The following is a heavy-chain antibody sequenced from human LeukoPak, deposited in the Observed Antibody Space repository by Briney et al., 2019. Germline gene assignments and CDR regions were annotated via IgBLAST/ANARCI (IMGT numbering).Heavy chain of an antibody. Sequence: PGGSLRLSCAASGFTFRIYGMTWVRQAPGKGPEWVSYIAHDSTTIYYKGSVKGRFTMSRDNARTSLYLQMTSLRAEDTAMYYCARATRNGYDYWGQGTLVTVSS. D-gene: IGHD5-24*01. J-gene: IGHJ4*02. CDR3: ARATRNGYDY. CDR2: IAHDSTTI. V-gene: IGHV3-48*04. CDR1: GFTFRIYG.